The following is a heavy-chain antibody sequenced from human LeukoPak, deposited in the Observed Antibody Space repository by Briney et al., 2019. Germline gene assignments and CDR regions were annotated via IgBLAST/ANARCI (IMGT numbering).Heavy chain of an antibody. Sequence: SETLSLTCAVYGGSFSGYYWSWIRQPPGKGLEWIGEINHSGSTNYNPSLKSRVTISVDTSKNQFSLKLSSVTAADTAVYYCARGRRSNWFDPWGQGTLVTVSS. V-gene: IGHV4-34*01. CDR3: ARGRRSNWFDP. J-gene: IGHJ5*02. CDR1: GGSFSGYY. CDR2: INHSGST.